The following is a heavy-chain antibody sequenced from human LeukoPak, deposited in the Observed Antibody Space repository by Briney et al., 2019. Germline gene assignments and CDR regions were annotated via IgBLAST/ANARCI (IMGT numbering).Heavy chain of an antibody. J-gene: IGHJ3*02. Sequence: SETLSLTCTVSGGSISSYYWSWIRQPPGKGLEWIGYIYYSGSTNYNPSLKSRVTISVDTSKNQFSLKLSSVTAADTAVYYCARVSGITMIVVVNSDAFDIWGQGTMVTVSS. CDR3: ARVSGITMIVVVNSDAFDI. CDR2: IYYSGST. D-gene: IGHD3-22*01. CDR1: GGSISSYY. V-gene: IGHV4-59*08.